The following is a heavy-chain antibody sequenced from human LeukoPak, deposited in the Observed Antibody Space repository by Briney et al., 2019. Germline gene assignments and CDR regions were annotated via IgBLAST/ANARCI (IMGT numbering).Heavy chain of an antibody. V-gene: IGHV3-30*03. D-gene: IGHD3-16*01. J-gene: IGHJ4*02. CDR2: ISYDGSNK. CDR3: AFLRRGAFDY. CDR1: GFTFGSYG. Sequence: GGSLRLSCAASGFTFGSYGMHWVRQAPGKGLEWVAVISYDGSNKYYADSVKGRFTISRDNSKNALYLQMNSLRAEDTAVYYCAFLRRGAFDYWGQGTLVTVSS.